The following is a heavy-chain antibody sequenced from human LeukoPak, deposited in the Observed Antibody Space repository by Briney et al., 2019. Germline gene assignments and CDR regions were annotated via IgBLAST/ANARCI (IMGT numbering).Heavy chain of an antibody. Sequence: PSETLSLTCTVSGGSISSSSYYWGWIRQPPGKGLEWIGSIYYSGSTYYNPSLKSRVTISVDTSKNQFSLKLSSVTAADTAVYYCARVSRIVGATRFDPWGQGTLVTVSS. CDR2: IYYSGST. J-gene: IGHJ5*02. CDR3: ARVSRIVGATRFDP. D-gene: IGHD1-26*01. CDR1: GGSISSSSYY. V-gene: IGHV4-39*07.